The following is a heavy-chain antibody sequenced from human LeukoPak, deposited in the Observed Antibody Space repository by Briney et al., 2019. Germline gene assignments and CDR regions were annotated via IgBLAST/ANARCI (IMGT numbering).Heavy chain of an antibody. CDR1: GGSFSGYY. J-gene: IGHJ4*02. CDR3: ASLRERSYYARGFDY. D-gene: IGHD1-26*01. CDR2: INHSGST. Sequence: PSETLSLTCAVYGGSFSGYYWSWLRQPPAKGLAWIGEINHSGSTNYNPSLQSRVTISVDTSKNQVSLKLSSVTAADTAVYHCASLRERSYYARGFDYWGRGTLVTVSS. V-gene: IGHV4-34*01.